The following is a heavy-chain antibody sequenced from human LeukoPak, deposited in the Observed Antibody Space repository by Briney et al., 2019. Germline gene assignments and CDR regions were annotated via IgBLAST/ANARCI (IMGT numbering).Heavy chain of an antibody. D-gene: IGHD6-19*01. CDR1: GGSISTYY. CDR3: ARSLLRVAGTGFDY. Sequence: PSETLSLTCTVSGGSISTYYWNWIRQPPGKGLEWIGYIYYSGTTNYNPSLKSRVSMSVDTSKNQFSLKLSSVTAADTAVYYCARSLLRVAGTGFDYWGQGTLVTVSS. J-gene: IGHJ4*02. CDR2: IYYSGTT. V-gene: IGHV4-59*01.